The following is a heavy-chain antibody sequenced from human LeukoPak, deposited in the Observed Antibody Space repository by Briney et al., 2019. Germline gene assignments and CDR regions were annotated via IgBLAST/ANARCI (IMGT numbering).Heavy chain of an antibody. J-gene: IGHJ3*02. CDR3: ARASKQYYYGSGSHRAFDI. Sequence: SETLSLTCAVYGGSFRGYYWRWIRQPRGKGGEWIGEINHSGNNNYNPSLKSRVTISVDTSKNQFSLKLSSVTAADTAVYYCARASKQYYYGSGSHRAFDIWGQGTMVTVSS. CDR2: INHSGNN. V-gene: IGHV4-34*01. D-gene: IGHD3-10*01. CDR1: GGSFRGYY.